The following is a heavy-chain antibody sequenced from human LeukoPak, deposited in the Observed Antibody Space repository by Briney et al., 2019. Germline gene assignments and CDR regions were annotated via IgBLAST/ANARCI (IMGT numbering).Heavy chain of an antibody. CDR1: GGSISSYY. Sequence: SETLSLTCTVSGGSISSYYWSWIRQPPGKGLEWIGYIYYSGSTNYNPSLKSRVTISVDTSKNQFFLKLSSVTAADTAVYYCARACCYCSSTSCYSASWFDPWGQGTLVTVSS. CDR2: IYYSGST. V-gene: IGHV4-59*01. CDR3: ARACCYCSSTSCYSASWFDP. D-gene: IGHD2-2*01. J-gene: IGHJ5*02.